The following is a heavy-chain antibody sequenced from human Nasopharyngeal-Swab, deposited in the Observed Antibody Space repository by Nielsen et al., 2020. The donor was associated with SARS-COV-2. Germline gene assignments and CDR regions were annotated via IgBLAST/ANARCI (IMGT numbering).Heavy chain of an antibody. CDR1: GFTFSSYA. D-gene: IGHD3-16*01. Sequence: GGSLRLSCAASGFTFSSYAMSWVRQAPGQGLEWVSAISGSGGSTYYADSVKGRFTISRDNSKNTLYLQLNSLRAEDTAVYYCAKTYDYVWGSYSMYYGMDVWGQGTTVTVSS. CDR3: AKTYDYVWGSYSMYYGMDV. V-gene: IGHV3-23*01. J-gene: IGHJ6*02. CDR2: ISGSGGST.